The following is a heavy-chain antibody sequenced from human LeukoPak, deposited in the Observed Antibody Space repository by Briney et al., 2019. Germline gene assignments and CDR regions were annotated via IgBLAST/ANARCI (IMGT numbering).Heavy chain of an antibody. J-gene: IGHJ6*02. CDR3: ARAPTTIFGDVYGMDV. CDR1: GGSISSGGYY. D-gene: IGHD3-3*01. Sequence: SETLSLTCTVSGGSISSGGYYWSWIRQHPGKGLEWIGYIYYSGSTYYNPSLKSRVTISVDTSKNQFSLKLSSVTAADTAVYYCARAPTTIFGDVYGMDVWGQGTTVTVSS. V-gene: IGHV4-31*03. CDR2: IYYSGST.